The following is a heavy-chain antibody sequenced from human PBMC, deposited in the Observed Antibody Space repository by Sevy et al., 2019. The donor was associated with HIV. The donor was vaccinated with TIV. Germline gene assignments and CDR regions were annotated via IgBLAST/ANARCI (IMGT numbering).Heavy chain of an antibody. CDR1: GYTFSTYH. J-gene: IGHJ4*02. CDR2: VSPHNGDT. V-gene: IGHV1-18*01. CDR3: ARAYCSGGRCYSLAY. Sequence: ASVKVSCKVSGYTFSTYHITWVRQAPGQGLEWMGRVSPHNGDTNYAQKLQGRVTMITDASTNTAYRELGSLRSDDTAVYYCARAYCSGGRCYSLAYWGQGTLVTVSS. D-gene: IGHD2-15*01.